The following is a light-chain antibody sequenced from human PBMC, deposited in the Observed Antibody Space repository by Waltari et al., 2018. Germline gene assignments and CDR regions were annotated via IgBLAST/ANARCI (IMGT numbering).Light chain of an antibody. Sequence: QSALTQPASVSGSPGQSITISCTGTSSDLGGYTYVSWYQQHPGKAPKLMIYEVSNRPSGVSNRFSGSKSGNTASLTISGLQAEDEADYYCSSYTSSSTLVFGGGTKLTVL. J-gene: IGLJ2*01. CDR2: EVS. CDR1: SSDLGGYTY. CDR3: SSYTSSSTLV. V-gene: IGLV2-14*01.